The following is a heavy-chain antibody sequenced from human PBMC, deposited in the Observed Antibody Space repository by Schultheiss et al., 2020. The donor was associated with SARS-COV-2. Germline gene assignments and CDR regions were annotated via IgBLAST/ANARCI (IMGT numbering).Heavy chain of an antibody. CDR3: AKGDTLAAAGTLTYYYGMDV. V-gene: IGHV3-21*04. CDR1: GFTVTSNY. D-gene: IGHD6-13*01. Sequence: GESLKISCAVSGFTVTSNYMSWVRQAPGKGLEWVSSVSSSSGYIYYADSVKGRFTVSRDTSKNTLYLQMNSLRAEDTAVYYCAKGDTLAAAGTLTYYYGMDVWGQGTTVTVSS. J-gene: IGHJ6*02. CDR2: SSSSGYI.